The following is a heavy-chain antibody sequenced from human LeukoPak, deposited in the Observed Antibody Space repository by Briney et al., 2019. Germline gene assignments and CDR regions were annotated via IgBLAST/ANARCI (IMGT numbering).Heavy chain of an antibody. CDR3: AREPLWFGTNGMDV. CDR2: INAGNGNT. D-gene: IGHD3-10*01. Sequence: ASVKLSCKASGYTFTSYAIHWVRQAPGQRLEWMGWINAGNGNTKYSQKFQGRVTITRDTSASTAYMELSSLRSEDRAVYYCAREPLWFGTNGMDVWGKGTTVTVSS. CDR1: GYTFTSYA. J-gene: IGHJ6*04. V-gene: IGHV1-3*01.